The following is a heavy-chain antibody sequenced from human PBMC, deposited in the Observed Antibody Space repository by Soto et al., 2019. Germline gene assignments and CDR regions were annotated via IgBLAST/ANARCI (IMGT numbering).Heavy chain of an antibody. CDR3: ARESVSGVSDY. Sequence: EASVNVSCKASGGTFSSYAISWVRQAPGQGLEWMGGIIPIFGTANYAQKFQGRVTITADESTSTAYMELSSLRSEDTAVYYCARESVSGVSDYWGQGTLVTVSS. D-gene: IGHD3-10*01. J-gene: IGHJ4*02. CDR1: GGTFSSYA. V-gene: IGHV1-69*13. CDR2: IIPIFGTA.